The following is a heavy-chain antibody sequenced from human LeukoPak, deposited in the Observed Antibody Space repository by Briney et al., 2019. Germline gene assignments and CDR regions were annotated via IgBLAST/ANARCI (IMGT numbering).Heavy chain of an antibody. V-gene: IGHV4-61*08. D-gene: IGHD4-17*01. J-gene: IGHJ6*04. Sequence: KPSDTLFLTCTVSGGSVSSGGYYRSWIRQPPGKGLEWIGYIYYSGSTNYNPSLKSRVTISVGTSKNQFSLKLSSVTAADTAVYYCARVLATVTTGGMDVWGKGTTVTVSS. CDR1: GGSVSSGGYY. CDR2: IYYSGST. CDR3: ARVLATVTTGGMDV.